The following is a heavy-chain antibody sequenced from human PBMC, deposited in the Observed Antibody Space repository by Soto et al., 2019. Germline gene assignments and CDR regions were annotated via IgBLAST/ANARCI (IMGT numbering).Heavy chain of an antibody. Sequence: VGTLRLSCSASPFSFGSHALSWVRQAPGKGLEWVSTISGSDGKTFCADSVKGRFSISRDTSQSTLYLQMNSLRADDTAMYYCARWSYLDYWGQGTRVTVSS. V-gene: IGHV3-23*01. CDR1: PFSFGSHA. CDR3: ARWSYLDY. CDR2: ISGSDGKT. J-gene: IGHJ4*02. D-gene: IGHD3-3*01.